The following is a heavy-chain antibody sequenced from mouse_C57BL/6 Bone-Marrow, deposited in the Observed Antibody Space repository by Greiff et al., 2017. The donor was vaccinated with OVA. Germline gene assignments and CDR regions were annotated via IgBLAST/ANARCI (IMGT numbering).Heavy chain of an antibody. J-gene: IGHJ1*03. CDR2: IYPGDGDT. D-gene: IGHD1-1*01. CDR3: ARWATTVPYWYFDV. V-gene: IGHV1-80*01. Sequence: VKLMESGAELVKPGASVKISCKASGYAFSSYWMNWVKQRPGKGLEWIGQIYPGDGDTNYNGKFKGKATLTADKSSSTAYMQLSSLTSEDSAVYFCARWATTVPYWYFDVWGTGTTVTVSS. CDR1: GYAFSSYW.